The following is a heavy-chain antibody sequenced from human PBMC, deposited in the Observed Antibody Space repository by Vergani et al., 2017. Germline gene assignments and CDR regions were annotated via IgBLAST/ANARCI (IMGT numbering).Heavy chain of an antibody. J-gene: IGHJ6*02. CDR2: IRYDGSNK. V-gene: IGHV3-30*02. CDR1: GFTFSSYG. CDR3: AKDGSGGDYYYGMDV. D-gene: IGHD2-15*01. Sequence: VQLVESGGGVVRPGGSLRLSCAASGFTFSSYGMHWVRQAPGKGLEWVAFIRYDGSNKYYVDSVKGRFTISRDNSKNTLYLQMNSLRAEDTAVYYCAKDGSGGDYYYGMDVWGQGTTVTVSS.